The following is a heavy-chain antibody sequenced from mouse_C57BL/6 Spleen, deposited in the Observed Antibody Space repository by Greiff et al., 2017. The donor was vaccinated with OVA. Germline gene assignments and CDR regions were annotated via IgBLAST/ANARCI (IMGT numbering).Heavy chain of an antibody. CDR1: GFTFSSYA. D-gene: IGHD1-1*01. CDR3: ARVGDYYGSNWYFDV. CDR2: ISDGGSYT. J-gene: IGHJ1*03. Sequence: EVKLVESGGGLVKPGGSLKLSCAASGFTFSSYAMSWVRQTPEKRLEWVATISDGGSYTYYPDNVKGRFTISRDNAKNNLYLQMSHLKSEDTAMYYCARVGDYYGSNWYFDVWGTGTTVTVSS. V-gene: IGHV5-4*03.